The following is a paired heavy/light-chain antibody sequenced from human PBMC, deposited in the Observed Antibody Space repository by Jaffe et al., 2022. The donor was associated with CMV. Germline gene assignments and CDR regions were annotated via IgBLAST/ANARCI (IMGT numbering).Light chain of an antibody. Sequence: SSELTQDPAVSVALGQTVRITCQGDSLRSYFASWYQQKPGQAPVLVIYGKNNRPSGIPDRFSGSSSGNTASLTITGAQAEDEADYYCNSRDSSGNHLVFGGGTKLTVL. V-gene: IGLV3-19*01. CDR3: NSRDSSGNHLV. CDR1: SLRSYF. J-gene: IGLJ3*02. CDR2: GKN.
Heavy chain of an antibody. CDR2: IYWDDDK. CDR3: AHVRLEDYEGNYYYYMDV. V-gene: IGHV2-5*02. CDR1: GFSLSSSGVG. J-gene: IGHJ6*03. D-gene: IGHD4-17*01. Sequence: QITLKESGPTLVKPTQTLTLTCTFSGFSLSSSGVGVGWIRQPPGKALEWLALIYWDDDKRYRPSLKSRLTITKDTSKNQVVLTMTNMDPVDTATYHCAHVRLEDYEGNYYYYMDVWGKGTTVTVSS.